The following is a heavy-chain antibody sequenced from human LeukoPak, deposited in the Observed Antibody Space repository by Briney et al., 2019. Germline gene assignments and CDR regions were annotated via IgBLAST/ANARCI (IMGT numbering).Heavy chain of an antibody. V-gene: IGHV4-39*01. D-gene: IGHD3-16*01. CDR1: GGSITRGTNY. CDR2: INYSGIT. Sequence: SETLSLTCTVSGGSITRGTNYWGWIRQPPGKGLEWIGSINYSGITYYNPSLKSRVTKSVDTSKNQFSLNLNSVTAADTAVYYCARHERGGLDAFDIWGQGTMVTVFS. CDR3: ARHERGGLDAFDI. J-gene: IGHJ3*02.